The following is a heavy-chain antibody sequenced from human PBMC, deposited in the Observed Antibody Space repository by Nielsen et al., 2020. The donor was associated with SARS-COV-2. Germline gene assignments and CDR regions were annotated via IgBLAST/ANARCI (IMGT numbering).Heavy chain of an antibody. J-gene: IGHJ6*02. CDR2: ISYNGISN. CDR3: AKEKFGEFPYYGMDV. D-gene: IGHD3-10*01. V-gene: IGHV3-30*18. CDR1: GFTFSSYG. Sequence: SLKISCAASGFTFSSYGMHWVRQAPGKGLEWVAVISYNGISNYYAHSVRGRFTISRDNANHALFLQMNSLRAEDTAVYYCAKEKFGEFPYYGMDVWGQGTTVTVSS.